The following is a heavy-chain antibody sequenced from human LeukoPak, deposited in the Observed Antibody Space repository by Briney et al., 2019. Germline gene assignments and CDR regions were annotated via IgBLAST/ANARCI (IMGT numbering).Heavy chain of an antibody. CDR3: ARHDWTFDI. D-gene: IGHD3-9*01. CDR2: IYRSGIT. J-gene: IGHJ3*02. Sequence: SETLSLTCLVSGYSISSGYHWGWIRQPPGKGLDWIGSIYRSGITYYNPSLKSRVTISVVTSKNQFSLKLSSVTAADTAVYYCARHDWTFDIWGQGTMVTVSS. CDR1: GYSISSGYH. V-gene: IGHV4-38-2*01.